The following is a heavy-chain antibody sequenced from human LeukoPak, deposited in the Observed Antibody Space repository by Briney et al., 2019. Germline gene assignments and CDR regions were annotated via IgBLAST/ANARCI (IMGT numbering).Heavy chain of an antibody. CDR2: MNPKSANT. Sequence: ASVKVSCKASGYTFTSYGISWVRQAPGQGLEWMGWMNPKSANTGYAQKFQGRVTMTRDTSINTAYMELSSLRSEDTAIYYCARGKLTHGDYVAVDFWGQGTLVTVSS. CDR3: ARGKLTHGDYVAVDF. V-gene: IGHV1-8*02. D-gene: IGHD4-17*01. CDR1: GYTFTSYG. J-gene: IGHJ4*02.